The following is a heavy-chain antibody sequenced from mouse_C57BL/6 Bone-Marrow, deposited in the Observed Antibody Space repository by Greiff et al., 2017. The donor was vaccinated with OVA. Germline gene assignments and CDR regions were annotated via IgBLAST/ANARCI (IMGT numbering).Heavy chain of an antibody. CDR1: GFTFSSYA. Sequence: EVKLVESGEGLVKPGGSLKLSCAASGFTFSSYAMSWVRQTPEKRLEWVAYISSGGDYIYYADTVKGRFTISRDNDRNTLYLQMSSLKSEDTAMYYCTRGYYYGSSYPWYVDVWGTGTTVTVSS. V-gene: IGHV5-9-1*02. J-gene: IGHJ1*03. CDR2: ISSGGDYI. CDR3: TRGYYYGSSYPWYVDV. D-gene: IGHD1-1*01.